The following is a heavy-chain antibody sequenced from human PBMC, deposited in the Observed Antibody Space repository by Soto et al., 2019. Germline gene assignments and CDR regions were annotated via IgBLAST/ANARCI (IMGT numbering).Heavy chain of an antibody. CDR3: ARGGRYDFWSGYPTSLFDY. J-gene: IGHJ4*02. CDR2: IYYSGST. Sequence: TSETLSLTCTVSGGSISSYYWSWIRQPPGKGLEWIGYIYYSGSTNYNPSLKSRVTISVDTSKNQFSLKLSSVTAADTAVYYCARGGRYDFWSGYPTSLFDYWGQGTLVTVSS. CDR1: GGSISSYY. V-gene: IGHV4-59*08. D-gene: IGHD3-3*01.